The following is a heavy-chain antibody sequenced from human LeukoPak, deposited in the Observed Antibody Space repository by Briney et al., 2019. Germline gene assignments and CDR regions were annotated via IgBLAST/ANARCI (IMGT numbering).Heavy chain of an antibody. CDR3: AGYGSGSYYNPYYYYYYMDV. CDR1: GGTFSSYA. Sequence: SVKVSCKASGGTFSSYAISWVRQAPGQGLEWMGGIIPIFGTANYAQKFQGRVTITADKSTSTAYMELSSLRSEDTAVYYCAGYGSGSYYNPYYYYYYMDVWGKGTTVTVSS. D-gene: IGHD3-10*01. CDR2: IIPIFGTA. J-gene: IGHJ6*03. V-gene: IGHV1-69*06.